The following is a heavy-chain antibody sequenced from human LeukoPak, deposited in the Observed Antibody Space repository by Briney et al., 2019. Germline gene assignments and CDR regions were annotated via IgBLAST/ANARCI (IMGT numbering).Heavy chain of an antibody. CDR2: IYYGGST. Sequence: SETLSLTCTVSGGSISSGGYYWSWIRQPPGKGLERIGYIYYGGSTYYNPSLKSRVTISVDTSKNQFSLKLSSVTAADTAVYYCARGGGDTMVRGVIWNYWGQGTLVTVSS. D-gene: IGHD3-10*01. V-gene: IGHV4-30-4*01. CDR1: GGSISSGGYY. J-gene: IGHJ4*02. CDR3: ARGGGDTMVRGVIWNY.